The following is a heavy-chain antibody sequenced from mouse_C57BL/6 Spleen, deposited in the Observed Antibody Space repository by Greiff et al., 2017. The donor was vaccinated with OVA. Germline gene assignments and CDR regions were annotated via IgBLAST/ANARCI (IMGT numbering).Heavy chain of an antibody. CDR1: GYTFTDYY. CDR2: IYPGSGNT. Sequence: VQLQQSGAELVRPGASVKLSCKASGYTFTDYYINWVKQRPGQGLEWIARIYPGSGNTYYNEKFKGKATLTAEKSSSTAYMQLSSLTSEDSAVYFCASTVVAGFDYWGQGTTLTVSS. CDR3: ASTVVAGFDY. V-gene: IGHV1-76*01. D-gene: IGHD1-1*01. J-gene: IGHJ2*01.